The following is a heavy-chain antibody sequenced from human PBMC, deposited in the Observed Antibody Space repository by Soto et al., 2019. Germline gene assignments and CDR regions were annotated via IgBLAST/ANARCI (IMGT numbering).Heavy chain of an antibody. J-gene: IGHJ4*02. CDR3: ARSSGFPYGDYYFDN. D-gene: IGHD4-17*01. Sequence: PGGSLRLSCAASGFTFSSYAMHWVRQAPGKGLEWVAVISYDGGNKYYAGSVKGRFTISRDNFKNLLFVQMNSLRADDTAVYYCARSSGFPYGDYYFDNWGQGPLVTVSS. CDR1: GFTFSSYA. CDR2: ISYDGGNK. V-gene: IGHV3-30-3*01.